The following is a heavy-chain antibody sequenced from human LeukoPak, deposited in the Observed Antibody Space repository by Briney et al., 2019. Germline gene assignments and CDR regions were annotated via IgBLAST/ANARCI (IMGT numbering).Heavy chain of an antibody. CDR3: AKDRSYYFDH. D-gene: IGHD1-26*01. J-gene: IGHJ4*02. Sequence: TGGSLRLSCAVSGFPFSNYAMSWVRQAPGKGLEWVSAISGSGDTTYYANSVKGRFTISRDNSKNTLYLQMSSLRAEDTAVYYCAKDRSYYFDHWGQGTLVTVSS. CDR1: GFPFSNYA. V-gene: IGHV3-23*01. CDR2: ISGSGDTT.